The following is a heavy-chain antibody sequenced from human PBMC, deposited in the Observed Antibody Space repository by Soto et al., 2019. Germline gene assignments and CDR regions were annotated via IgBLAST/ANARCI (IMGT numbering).Heavy chain of an antibody. CDR2: INPSGGST. D-gene: IGHD3-22*01. CDR1: GYTFTSYY. V-gene: IGHV1-46*01. Sequence: ASVKVSCKASGYTFTSYYMHWVRQAPGQGLEWMGIINPSGGSTSYAQKFQGRVTMTRDTSTSTVYMELSSLRSEDTAVYYCARDLGPLDCYDSSKPQYYFDYWGQGTLVTVSS. CDR3: ARDLGPLDCYDSSKPQYYFDY. J-gene: IGHJ4*02.